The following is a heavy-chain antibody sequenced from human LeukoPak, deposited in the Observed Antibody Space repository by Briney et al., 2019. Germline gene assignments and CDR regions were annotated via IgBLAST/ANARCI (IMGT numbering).Heavy chain of an antibody. Sequence: PSGTLSLTCAVSGASISSTNWWSWVRQPPGKGLEWIGEIYHSGSTNYNPSLKSRVTTSIDKSKNQFSLRLSSVTAADTAVYYCARGEGYTSTWYQPHFDYWGQGTLVTVSS. CDR3: ARGEGYTSTWYQPHFDY. J-gene: IGHJ4*02. D-gene: IGHD6-13*01. V-gene: IGHV4-4*02. CDR1: GASISSTNW. CDR2: IYHSGST.